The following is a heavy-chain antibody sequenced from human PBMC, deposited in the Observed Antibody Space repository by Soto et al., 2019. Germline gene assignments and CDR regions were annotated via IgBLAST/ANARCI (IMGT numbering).Heavy chain of an antibody. V-gene: IGHV1-3*01. CDR1: GDTFSSYA. Sequence: GASVKVSCKASGDTFSSYAMSWVRQAPGQRLEWMGGINPSNGNTKYSQKFQGRVTITRDTSASTAYMELSSLRSEDTAVYYCARGSKRGYDYIWGVAFDIWGQGTMVTVSS. D-gene: IGHD3-16*01. CDR2: INPSNGNT. CDR3: ARGSKRGYDYIWGVAFDI. J-gene: IGHJ3*02.